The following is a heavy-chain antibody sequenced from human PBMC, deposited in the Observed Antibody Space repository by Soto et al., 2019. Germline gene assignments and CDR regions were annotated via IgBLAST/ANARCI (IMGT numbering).Heavy chain of an antibody. CDR3: ARGHYRIAARPDWFDP. D-gene: IGHD6-6*01. Sequence: ASETLSLTCAVYGGSFSGYYWSWIRQPPGKGLEWIGEINHSGSTNYNPSLKSRVTISVDTSKNQFPLKLSSVTAADTAVYYCARGHYRIAARPDWFDPWGQGTLVTVSS. V-gene: IGHV4-34*01. CDR1: GGSFSGYY. CDR2: INHSGST. J-gene: IGHJ5*02.